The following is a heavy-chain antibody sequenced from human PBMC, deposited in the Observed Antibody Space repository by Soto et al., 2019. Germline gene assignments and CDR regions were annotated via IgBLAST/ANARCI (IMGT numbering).Heavy chain of an antibody. J-gene: IGHJ5*02. V-gene: IGHV1-24*01. D-gene: IGHD3-9*01. CDR3: ATDCYDILTGRQQNWFDP. Sequence: ASEQVSCKVSGYTLTELSMHWVRQAPGKGLEWMGGFDPEDGETIYAQKFQGRVTMTEDTSTDTAYMELSSLRSEDTAVYYCATDCYDILTGRQQNWFDPWGQGTLVTVSS. CDR2: FDPEDGET. CDR1: GYTLTELS.